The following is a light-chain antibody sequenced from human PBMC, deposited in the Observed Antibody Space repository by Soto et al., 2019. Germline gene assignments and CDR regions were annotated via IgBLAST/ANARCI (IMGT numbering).Light chain of an antibody. V-gene: IGKV4-1*01. CDR2: WAS. CDR1: QSVLYTSNNKNY. CDR3: QQYDSVPIT. Sequence: DIVMTQSPDSLAVSLGGRATINCKSSQSVLYTSNNKNYIAWYQQKSGQPPKLLIYWASTRESGVPDRFSGGGSGTDFTLTISSLQAEDVAVYYCQQYDSVPITFGQGTRLEIK. J-gene: IGKJ5*01.